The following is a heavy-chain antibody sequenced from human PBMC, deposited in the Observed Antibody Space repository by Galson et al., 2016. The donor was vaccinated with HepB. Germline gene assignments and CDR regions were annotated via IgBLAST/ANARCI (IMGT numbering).Heavy chain of an antibody. Sequence: SLRLSCAASGFTFNKYNMNWVRQAPGKGLAWVAFISSSGSSMYYADSVKGRFTVSRDNAKNLLYLQMNRLRDEDTAMYYCVRAGYSSRKQYFYAMDSWGQGTLVTVSS. D-gene: IGHD6-13*01. CDR3: VRAGYSSRKQYFYAMDS. CDR2: ISSSGSSM. V-gene: IGHV3-48*02. CDR1: GFTFNKYN. J-gene: IGHJ4*02.